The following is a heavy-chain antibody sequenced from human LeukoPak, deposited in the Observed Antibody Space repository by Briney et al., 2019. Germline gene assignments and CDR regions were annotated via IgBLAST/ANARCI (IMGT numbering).Heavy chain of an antibody. CDR1: GGSVSSGSYY. CDR2: IYYSGST. D-gene: IGHD2-15*01. Sequence: SETLSLTCTVSGGSVSSGSYYWSWIRQPPGKGLEWIGYIYYSGSTYYNPSLKSRLTMSIDTSKNQFSLKLSSVTAADTAVYYCARRRDKYYYYGTDVWGQGTTVTVSS. CDR3: ARRRDKYYYYGTDV. J-gene: IGHJ6*02. V-gene: IGHV4-30-4*08.